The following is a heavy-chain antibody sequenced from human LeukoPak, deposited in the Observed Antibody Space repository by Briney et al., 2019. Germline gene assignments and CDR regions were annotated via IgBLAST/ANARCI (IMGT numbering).Heavy chain of an antibody. CDR2: INPNSGAR. Sequence: ASVKVSCKASGYGFGDVYFNWVRQAPGQGLEWMGWINPNSGARIYAQKFQGRVTMDTTNSAVYMELSRLRSDDTAVYYCATGRITHTRNRWGPGTLVTVSS. CDR1: GYGFGDVY. J-gene: IGHJ5*02. CDR3: ATGRITHTRNR. V-gene: IGHV1-2*02.